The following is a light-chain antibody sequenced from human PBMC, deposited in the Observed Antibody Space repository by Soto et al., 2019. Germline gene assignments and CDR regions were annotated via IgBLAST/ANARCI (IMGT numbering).Light chain of an antibody. CDR2: NVS. J-gene: IGLJ3*02. CDR3: SSYTSISTVV. V-gene: IGLV2-14*01. Sequence: QSALTQPASVSGSPGQSITISCTGSSSDVGGYNYVSWYQQHPDKAPKLVIYNVSNRPSGVSARFSGSKSGNTASLFISGLQAEDEADYYCSSYTSISTVVFGGGTQLTVL. CDR1: SSDVGGYNY.